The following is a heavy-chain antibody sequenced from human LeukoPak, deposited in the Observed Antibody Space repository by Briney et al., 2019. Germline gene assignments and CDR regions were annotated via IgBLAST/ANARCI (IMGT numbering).Heavy chain of an antibody. D-gene: IGHD3/OR15-3a*01. CDR1: GYTFTNYD. CDR3: ARVISGFWTGYYDPFDI. V-gene: IGHV1-8*03. J-gene: IGHJ3*02. CDR2: LHPNSGAA. Sequence: ALVKVSCKASGYTFTNYDINWVRQATGQWLEWMGWLHPNSGAAGYAQNFQGRVTITGDTSMSTAYMELSSLRSEDTAVYYCARVISGFWTGYYDPFDIWGQGTMVTVSS.